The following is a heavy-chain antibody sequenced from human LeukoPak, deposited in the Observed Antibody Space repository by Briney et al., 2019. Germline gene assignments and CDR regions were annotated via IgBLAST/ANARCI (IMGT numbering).Heavy chain of an antibody. D-gene: IGHD3-10*01. CDR1: GFTFDDYG. Sequence: GSLRLSCAASGFTFDDYGMSWVRQAPGKGLEWVSGINWNGGSTGYADSVKSRFTISRDNAKNSLYLQMNSLRAEDTALYHCARRDYYGSGSFDYWGQGTLVTVSS. CDR3: ARRDYYGSGSFDY. V-gene: IGHV3-20*01. J-gene: IGHJ4*02. CDR2: INWNGGST.